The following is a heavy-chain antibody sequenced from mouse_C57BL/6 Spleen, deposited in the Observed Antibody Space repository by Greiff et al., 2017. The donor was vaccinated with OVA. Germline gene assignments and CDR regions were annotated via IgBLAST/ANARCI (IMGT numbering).Heavy chain of an antibody. J-gene: IGHJ1*03. D-gene: IGHD1-1*01. Sequence: QVQLQQSGAELMKPGASVKLSCKATGYTFTGYWIAWVKQRPGHGLEWIGEILPGSGSTNYNEKFKGKATFTADTSSNTAYMQLSILTTEDSAIYYGARSVITTVVATDFDVWGTGTTVTVSS. CDR3: ARSVITTVVATDFDV. CDR1: GYTFTGYW. V-gene: IGHV1-9*01. CDR2: ILPGSGST.